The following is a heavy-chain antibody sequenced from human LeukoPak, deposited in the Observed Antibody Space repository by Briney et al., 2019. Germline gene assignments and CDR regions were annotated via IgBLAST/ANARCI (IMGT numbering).Heavy chain of an antibody. J-gene: IGHJ3*02. CDR2: IYPGDSDT. CDR1: GYSFTSYW. CDR3: ARLAGYCTNGVCHTDAFDI. D-gene: IGHD2-8*01. Sequence: GESLKISCKGSGYSFTSYWIGWVRQMPGKGLEWMGIIYPGDSDTRYSPSFQGQVTISADKSISTAYLQWSSLKASDTAMYYCARLAGYCTNGVCHTDAFDIWGQGTTVTVSS. V-gene: IGHV5-51*01.